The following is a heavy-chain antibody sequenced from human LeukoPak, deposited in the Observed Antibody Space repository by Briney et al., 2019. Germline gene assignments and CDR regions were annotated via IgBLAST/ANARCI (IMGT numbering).Heavy chain of an antibody. V-gene: IGHV3-30*02. CDR3: AKDGLITNYYYYYMDV. CDR2: IRSDGTNK. D-gene: IGHD3-10*01. CDR1: GFTFSNYG. Sequence: PGGSLRLSCAASGFTFSNYGMHWVRQAPGKGLEWVAFIRSDGTNKYYADSVKGRFTISRDNSKNTLYVQMSSLRGDDTAVYYCAKDGLITNYYYYYMDVWGKGTMVTVSS. J-gene: IGHJ6*03.